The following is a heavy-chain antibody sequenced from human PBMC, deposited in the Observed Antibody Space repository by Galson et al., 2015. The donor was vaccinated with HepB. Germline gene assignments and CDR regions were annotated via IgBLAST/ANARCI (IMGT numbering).Heavy chain of an antibody. CDR1: GGTFSTTS. V-gene: IGHV1-69*06. D-gene: IGHD3-16*01. Sequence: SVKVSCKASGGTFSTTSINWVRQAPGQGLEWMGAITPLFGTTDYAHNFQGRVTLIADKATSTVYMELSSLRHEDTGVYYCARLSRTFGGVGGLDVWGQGTTITVSS. CDR3: ARLSRTFGGVGGLDV. J-gene: IGHJ6*02. CDR2: ITPLFGTT.